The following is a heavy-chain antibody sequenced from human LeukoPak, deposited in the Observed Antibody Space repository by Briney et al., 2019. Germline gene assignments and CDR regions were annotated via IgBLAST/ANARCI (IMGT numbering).Heavy chain of an antibody. J-gene: IGHJ5*02. CDR2: IYTSGST. Sequence: SETLSLTSTVSGGSTSSGRDYCSWIRQPAGKRLEWIGRIYTSGSTNYNPSLKSRVTISVDTSKNQFSLKLSSVTAADTAVYYCASHRGGFWFDPWGQGTLVTVSS. CDR1: GGSTSSGRDY. D-gene: IGHD3-10*01. CDR3: ASHRGGFWFDP. V-gene: IGHV4-61*02.